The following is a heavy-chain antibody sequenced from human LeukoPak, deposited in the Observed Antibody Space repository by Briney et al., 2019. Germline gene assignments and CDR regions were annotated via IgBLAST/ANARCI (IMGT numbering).Heavy chain of an antibody. CDR3: ARGYGSGRLNVLFDY. Sequence: GGSLRLSCAASGFTFSSYSMNWVRQAPGKGLEWVSSISSSSSSINNADSVNGRFTISRDDTKKSLYLQMNSLRAEDTAVYYCARGYGSGRLNVLFDYWGQGTLVTVSS. D-gene: IGHD3-10*01. CDR1: GFTFSSYS. V-gene: IGHV3-21*01. CDR2: ISSSSSSI. J-gene: IGHJ4*02.